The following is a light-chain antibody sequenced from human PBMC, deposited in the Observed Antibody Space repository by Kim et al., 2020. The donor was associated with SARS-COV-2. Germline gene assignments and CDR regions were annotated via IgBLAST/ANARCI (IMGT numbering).Light chain of an antibody. J-gene: IGKJ1*01. Sequence: ASVRDRVTNSCRASQGISKYLAWYQQKTGKVPNLLIYGASTLQSGVPSRFSGSGSGTDFTLTISSLQPEDVATYYCQQYDSAPRTFGQGTKVDIK. V-gene: IGKV1-27*01. CDR2: GAS. CDR3: QQYDSAPRT. CDR1: QGISKY.